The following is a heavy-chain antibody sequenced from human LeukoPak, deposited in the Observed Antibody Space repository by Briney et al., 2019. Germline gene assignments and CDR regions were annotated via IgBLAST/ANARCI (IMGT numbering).Heavy chain of an antibody. Sequence: GSLRLSCAASGFTFSNYAMDWVRQPPGKGLEWIGSIYHSGSTYYNPSLKSRVTISVDTSKSQFSLKLSSVTAADTAVYYCARIYCSGGGCSHAFDIWGQGTMVTVSS. D-gene: IGHD2-15*01. CDR1: GFTFSNYA. V-gene: IGHV4-38-2*01. CDR2: IYHSGST. J-gene: IGHJ3*02. CDR3: ARIYCSGGGCSHAFDI.